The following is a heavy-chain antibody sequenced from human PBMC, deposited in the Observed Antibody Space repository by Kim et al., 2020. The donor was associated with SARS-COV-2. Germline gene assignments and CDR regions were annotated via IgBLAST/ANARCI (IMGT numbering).Heavy chain of an antibody. Sequence: GGSLRLSCAASGFTFSHSALTWVRQAPGKGLEWVSTISGNGDETFYATSVKGRFTISRDNVKNSGFLQTNSLRADDTALYYCTKGGHLSSFGPWGQGTPVTVSS. V-gene: IGHV3-23*01. CDR2: ISGNGDET. CDR1: GFTFSHSA. J-gene: IGHJ5*02. CDR3: TKGGHLSSFGP.